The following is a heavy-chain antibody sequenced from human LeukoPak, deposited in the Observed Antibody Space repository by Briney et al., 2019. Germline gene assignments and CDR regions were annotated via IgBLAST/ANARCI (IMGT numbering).Heavy chain of an antibody. CDR2: ISSSGSTI. D-gene: IGHD6-13*01. Sequence: PGGSLRLSCAASGFTFSSYEMNWVRQAPGKGLEWVSYISSSGSTIYYADSVKGRFTISRDNAKNSLYLQMNSLRAEDTAVYYCARVEYSSSWHTDYWGQGTLVTVSS. CDR3: ARVEYSSSWHTDY. V-gene: IGHV3-48*03. CDR1: GFTFSSYE. J-gene: IGHJ4*02.